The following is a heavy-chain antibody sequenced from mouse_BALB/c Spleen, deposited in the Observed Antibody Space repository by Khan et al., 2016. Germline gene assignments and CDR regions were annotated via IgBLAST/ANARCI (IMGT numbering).Heavy chain of an antibody. V-gene: IGHV14-1*02. CDR1: GFNIKDYY. Sequence: VQLKQSGAELVRPGALVKLSCKASGFNIKDYYLHWVKQRPEQGLEWVGWIDPENGHTIYNPKFQGKASMTADTSSNTAYLQLSSLPSEDTAVYYCAGEISYQTSRGFAYWGQGTLVTVSA. D-gene: IGHD2-12*01. CDR2: IDPENGHT. CDR3: AGEISYQTSRGFAY. J-gene: IGHJ3*01.